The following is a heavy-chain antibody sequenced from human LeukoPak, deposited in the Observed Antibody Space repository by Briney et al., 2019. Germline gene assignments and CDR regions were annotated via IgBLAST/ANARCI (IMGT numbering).Heavy chain of an antibody. J-gene: IGHJ4*02. CDR1: GNTLTELS. CDR2: FDPEDVEA. CDR3: ATSPSGYDPIFDS. V-gene: IGHV1-24*01. Sequence: GASVKVSCKVSGNTLTELSMHWVRQAPGKGLEWMGSFDPEDVEAIYAQKFQGRVTMTDDTSTDTAYMELRSLRSEDTAVYYCATSPSGYDPIFDSWGQGTLVTVSS. D-gene: IGHD5-12*01.